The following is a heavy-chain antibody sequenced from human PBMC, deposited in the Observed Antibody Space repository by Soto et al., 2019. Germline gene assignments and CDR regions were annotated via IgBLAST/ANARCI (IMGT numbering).Heavy chain of an antibody. CDR1: GFSLSTSGMC. CDR2: IDWDDDK. D-gene: IGHD1-26*01. V-gene: IGHV2-70*01. Sequence: SGPTLVNPTQTLTLTCTFSGFSLSTSGMCVSWIRQPPGKALEWLALIDWDDDKYYSTSLKTRLTISKDTSKNQVVLTMTNMDPVDTATYYCARIRVASGSRAFDIWGQGTMVTVSS. CDR3: ARIRVASGSRAFDI. J-gene: IGHJ3*02.